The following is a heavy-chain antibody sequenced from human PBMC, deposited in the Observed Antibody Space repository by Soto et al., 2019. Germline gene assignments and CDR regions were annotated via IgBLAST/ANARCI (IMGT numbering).Heavy chain of an antibody. J-gene: IGHJ6*02. CDR3: ARDRYYYDSSGYNDPWGYYYYYYGMDV. D-gene: IGHD3-22*01. CDR1: GFTFSSYW. V-gene: IGHV3-7*01. CDR2: IKQDGSEK. Sequence: GGSLRLSCAASGFTFSSYWMSWVRQAPGKGLEWVANIKQDGSEKYYVDSVKGRFTISRDNAKNSLYLQMNSLRAEDTAVYYCARDRYYYDSSGYNDPWGYYYYYYGMDVWGQGTTVTVSS.